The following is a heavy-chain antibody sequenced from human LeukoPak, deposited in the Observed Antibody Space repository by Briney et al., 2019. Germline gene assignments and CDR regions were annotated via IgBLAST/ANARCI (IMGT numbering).Heavy chain of an antibody. D-gene: IGHD2-15*01. V-gene: IGHV4-4*07. CDR1: GGSISSYY. CDR2: IYTSGST. Sequence: SETLSLTCTVSGGSISSYYWSWIRQPAGKGLEWIGRIYTSGSTNYSPSLKSRVTMSVDTSKNQFSLKLSSVTAADMAVYYCARDSCSGGSCYMYNWFDPWGQGTLVTVSS. J-gene: IGHJ5*02. CDR3: ARDSCSGGSCYMYNWFDP.